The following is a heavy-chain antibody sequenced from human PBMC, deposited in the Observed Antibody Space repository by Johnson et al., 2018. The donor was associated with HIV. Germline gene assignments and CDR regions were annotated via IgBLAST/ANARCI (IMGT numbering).Heavy chain of an antibody. Sequence: VRLVESGGGLVQPGRSLRLSCAASGFTFDDYAVHWVRQAPGKGLEWVSVISGSGGSTYYADSVKGRFTISRDNSKNTLYLQMTSLRQDDTAVYSCYCTEHFGAGSESKGTFDAWGQGTMVTVSS. V-gene: IGHV3-23*04. CDR1: GFTFDDYA. D-gene: IGHD3-10*01. CDR2: ISGSGGST. J-gene: IGHJ3*01. CDR3: YCTEHFGAGSESKGTFDA.